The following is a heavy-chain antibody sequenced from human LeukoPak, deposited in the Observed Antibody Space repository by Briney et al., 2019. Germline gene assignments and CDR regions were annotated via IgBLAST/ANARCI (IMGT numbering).Heavy chain of an antibody. D-gene: IGHD5/OR15-5a*01. V-gene: IGHV4-39*07. J-gene: IGHJ4*02. CDR2: IYYSGST. CDR3: ASLRGSYYFDY. Sequence: KPSETLSLTCTVSGGSISSSSYYWGWIRQPPGKGLEWIGSIYYSGSTYYNPSLKSRVTISVDTSKNQFSLKLSSVTAADTAVYYCASLRGSYYFDYWGQGTLVTVSS. CDR1: GGSISSSSYY.